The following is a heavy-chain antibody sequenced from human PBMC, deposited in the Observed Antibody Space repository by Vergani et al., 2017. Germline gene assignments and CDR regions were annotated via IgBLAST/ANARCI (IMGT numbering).Heavy chain of an antibody. J-gene: IGHJ4*02. CDR1: GGSVSSGSYY. CDR2: IYTSGNP. Sequence: QVQLQESGPGLMKPSETLSLTCTVSGGSVSSGSYYWSWIRQPPGKGLEWIGRIYTSGNPTYNPSLKSPFTRSVETSKNQFSLKLSSVTAADTAVYYCAGSRRTTPGIAAAGLFDYWGQGSLVTVSS. V-gene: IGHV4-61*02. D-gene: IGHD6-13*01. CDR3: AGSRRTTPGIAAAGLFDY.